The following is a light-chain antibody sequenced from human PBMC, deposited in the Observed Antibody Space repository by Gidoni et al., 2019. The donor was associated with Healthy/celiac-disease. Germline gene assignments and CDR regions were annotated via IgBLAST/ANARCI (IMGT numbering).Light chain of an antibody. Sequence: DIQMTQSPSSLSASVGDRVTITCQASQDISNYLNWYQQKPGKAPKLLIYDASNLETGVPSRFSGSGSGKDLTFTISSLQPEDIATYYCQQYDNPPITCGGGTKVEIK. CDR3: QQYDNPPIT. CDR1: QDISNY. V-gene: IGKV1-33*01. CDR2: DAS. J-gene: IGKJ4*01.